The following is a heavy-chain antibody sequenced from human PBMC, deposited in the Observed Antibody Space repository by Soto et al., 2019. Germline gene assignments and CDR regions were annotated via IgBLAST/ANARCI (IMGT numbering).Heavy chain of an antibody. D-gene: IGHD3-22*01. J-gene: IGHJ4*02. V-gene: IGHV3-23*01. CDR1: GFTFSSYA. CDR2: ISGSGGST. CDR3: AKVYYDSSGYYLYYFDY. Sequence: GGSLRLSCAASGFTFSSYAMSWVRQAPGKGLEWVSAISGSGGSTYYADSVKGRFTISRDNSKNTLYLQMNSLRAEDTAVYYCAKVYYDSSGYYLYYFDYWGQGTLVTVSS.